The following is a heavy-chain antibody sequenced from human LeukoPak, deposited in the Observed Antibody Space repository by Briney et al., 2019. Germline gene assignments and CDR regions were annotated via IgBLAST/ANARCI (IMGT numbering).Heavy chain of an antibody. Sequence: KASETLSLTCAVYGGSFSGYYWSWIHQPPGKGLEWIGEINHSGSTNYNPSLKSRVTISVDTSKNQFSLKLSSVTAADTAVYYCARTPGYSSGWVDYWGQGTLVTVSS. J-gene: IGHJ4*02. V-gene: IGHV4-34*01. CDR3: ARTPGYSSGWVDY. CDR1: GGSFSGYY. D-gene: IGHD6-19*01. CDR2: INHSGST.